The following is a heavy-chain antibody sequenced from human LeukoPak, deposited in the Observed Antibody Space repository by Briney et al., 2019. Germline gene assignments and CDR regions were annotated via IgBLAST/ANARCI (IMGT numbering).Heavy chain of an antibody. Sequence: ASVKVSCKASGYTFTAYYMHWVRQAPGQGLEWMGWINPNSGGTNYAQKFQGGVTMTRDTSINTAYMELNRLTSDDTAVYYCATNFYSNSWSLTDWGQGTLVTVSS. CDR1: GYTFTAYY. CDR2: INPNSGGT. D-gene: IGHD6-13*01. CDR3: ATNFYSNSWSLTD. V-gene: IGHV1-2*02. J-gene: IGHJ4*02.